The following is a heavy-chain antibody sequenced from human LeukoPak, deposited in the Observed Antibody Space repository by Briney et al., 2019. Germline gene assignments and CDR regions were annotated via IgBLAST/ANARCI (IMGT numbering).Heavy chain of an antibody. J-gene: IGHJ4*02. D-gene: IGHD2-21*02. CDR1: GGSISSYY. V-gene: IGHV4-59*01. CDR3: ARDFRDSDYYFDY. Sequence: RASETLSLTCTVSGGSISSYYWSWIRQPPGKGLEWIGYIYYSGNSNYNPSLKSRVTISADTSKNEFSLKLSSVTAADTAVYYCARDFRDSDYYFDYWGQGTLVTVSS. CDR2: IYYSGNS.